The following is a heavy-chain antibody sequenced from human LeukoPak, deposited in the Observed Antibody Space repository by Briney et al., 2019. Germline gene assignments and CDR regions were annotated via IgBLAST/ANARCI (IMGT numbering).Heavy chain of an antibody. J-gene: IGHJ4*02. CDR2: IKEDGSEK. D-gene: IGHD2-15*01. Sequence: GGSLRLSCAASGFTFSIYWMTWVRQAPGKGLEWVANIKEDGSEKYYVDSVKGRYTISRDKAKKSLYLQMNSLRAEDTAVYYCARDWPTPRARIDYWGQGTLVTVSS. CDR3: ARDWPTPRARIDY. CDR1: GFTFSIYW. V-gene: IGHV3-7*01.